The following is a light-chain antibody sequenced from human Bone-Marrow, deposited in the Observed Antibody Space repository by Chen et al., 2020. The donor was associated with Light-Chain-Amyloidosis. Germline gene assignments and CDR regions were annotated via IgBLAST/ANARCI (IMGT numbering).Light chain of an antibody. CDR1: QDISNH. CDR2: DAS. V-gene: IGKV1-33*01. CDR3: QQYDNFPLT. J-gene: IGKJ2*01. Sequence: DIQMTQSPSYLSVSVGDRVTITCQASQDISNHLNWYQQKPGKAPKLLIYDASKLGTWVPSTFSGSGSGTDFTLTITTLQPEYIATYYCQQYDNFPLTFGQGTTL.